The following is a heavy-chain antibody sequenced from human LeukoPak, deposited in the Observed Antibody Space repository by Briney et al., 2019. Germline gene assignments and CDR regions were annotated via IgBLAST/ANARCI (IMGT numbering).Heavy chain of an antibody. D-gene: IGHD4-23*01. J-gene: IGHJ5*02. CDR3: ARDLKGSRGKSWFDP. CDR1: GGTFSSYA. CDR2: IIPIFGTA. Sequence: PVKVSCKASGGTFSSYAISWVRQAPGQGLEWMGGIIPIFGTANYAQKFQGRVTITADESTSTAYMELSSLRSEDTAVYYCARDLKGSRGKSWFDPWGQGTLVTVSS. V-gene: IGHV1-69*13.